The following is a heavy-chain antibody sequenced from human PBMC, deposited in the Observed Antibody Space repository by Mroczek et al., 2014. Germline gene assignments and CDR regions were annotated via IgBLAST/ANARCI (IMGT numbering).Heavy chain of an antibody. D-gene: IGHD3-22*01. CDR2: IYYSGST. V-gene: IGHV4-59*01. Sequence: QVQLVESGPGLVKPSETLSLTCTVSGGSISSYYWSWIRQPPGKGLEWIGYIYYSGSTNYNPSLKSRVTISVDTSKNQFSLKLSSVTAADTAVYYCARAYDSSGYYYVFDYWGQGNPGHRLL. J-gene: IGHJ4*02. CDR3: ARAYDSSGYYYVFDY. CDR1: GGSISSYY.